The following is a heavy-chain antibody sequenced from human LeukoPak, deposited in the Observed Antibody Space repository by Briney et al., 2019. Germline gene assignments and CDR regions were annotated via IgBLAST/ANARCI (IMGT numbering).Heavy chain of an antibody. V-gene: IGHV3-21*01. CDR2: ISSSSSYI. CDR3: ARVRYYDSSGYDY. CDR1: GFTFSSYS. Sequence: GGSLRLSCAASGFTFSSYSMNWVRQAPGKGLEWVSSISSSSSYIYYADSVRGRFTISRDNAKNSLYLQMNSLRAEDTAVYYCARVRYYDSSGYDYWGQGTLVTVSS. J-gene: IGHJ4*02. D-gene: IGHD3-22*01.